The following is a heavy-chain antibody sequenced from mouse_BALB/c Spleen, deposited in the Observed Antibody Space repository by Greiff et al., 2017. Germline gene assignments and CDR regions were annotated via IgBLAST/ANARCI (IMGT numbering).Heavy chain of an antibody. CDR1: GFTFSSFG. V-gene: IGHV5-17*02. CDR2: ISSGSSTI. CDR3: ARSRLYFPFAY. Sequence: EVKLMESGGGLVQPGGSRKLSCAASGFTFSSFGMHWVRQAPEKGLEWVAYISSGSSTIYYADTVKGRFTISRDNPKNTLFLQMTSLRSEDTAMYYCARSRLYFPFAYWGQGTLVTVSA. D-gene: IGHD1-1*01. J-gene: IGHJ3*01.